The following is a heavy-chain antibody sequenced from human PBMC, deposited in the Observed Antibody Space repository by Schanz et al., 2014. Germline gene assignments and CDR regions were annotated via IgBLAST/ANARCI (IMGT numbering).Heavy chain of an antibody. J-gene: IGHJ4*02. CDR3: ARQFYDILTGYWFPYYFDY. CDR1: GGSIGTYY. V-gene: IGHV4-39*01. Sequence: QVQLQESGPGLVKPSETLSLICSVSGGSIGTYYWGWIRQPPGKGLEWIESIYYSGSTYYNPSFKIRVTTPVDTSKNQFSLKLSSVTAADTAVYYCARQFYDILTGYWFPYYFDYWGQGTLVTVSS. D-gene: IGHD3-9*01. CDR2: IYYSGST.